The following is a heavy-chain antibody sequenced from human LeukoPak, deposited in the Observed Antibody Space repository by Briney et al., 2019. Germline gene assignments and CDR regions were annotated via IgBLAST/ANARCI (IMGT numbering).Heavy chain of an antibody. CDR2: ISGSGDRT. CDR3: AKDRGGIVVVISDAFDI. Sequence: GGSVRLLCAASGLTFSIYAMRWVRQAPGGGREWVSAISGSGDRTYHADCVKGRFTISRDNSKNTLYLQMNSLRAEDTAVYYCAKDRGGIVVVISDAFDIWGQGTMVTVSS. CDR1: GLTFSIYA. D-gene: IGHD3-22*01. V-gene: IGHV3-23*01. J-gene: IGHJ3*02.